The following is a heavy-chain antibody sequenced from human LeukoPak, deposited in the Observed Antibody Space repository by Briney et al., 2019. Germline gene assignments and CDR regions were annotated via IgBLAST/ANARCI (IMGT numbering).Heavy chain of an antibody. D-gene: IGHD6-6*01. V-gene: IGHV4-59*01. CDR3: ARGSIAARPDGLFDY. Sequence: SETLSLTCTVSGGSISSYYWSWIRQPPGKGLEWIGYIYYSGSTNYNPSLKSGVTISVDTSKNQSSLKLSSVTAADTAVYYCARGSIAARPDGLFDYWGQGTLVTVSS. CDR1: GGSISSYY. J-gene: IGHJ4*02. CDR2: IYYSGST.